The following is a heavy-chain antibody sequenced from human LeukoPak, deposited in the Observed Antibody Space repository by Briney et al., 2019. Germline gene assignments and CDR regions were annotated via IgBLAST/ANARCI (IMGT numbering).Heavy chain of an antibody. CDR3: ARAPYYYDSSGYLNWFDP. V-gene: IGHV6-1*01. Sequence: SQTLSLTCAISGDSVSSNSAAWNWIRQSPSRGLEWLGRTYYRSKWYNDYAVSVKSRITINPDTSKNQFSLQLNSVTPEDTAVYYCARAPYYYDSSGYLNWFDPWGQGTLVTVPS. CDR2: TYYRSKWYN. D-gene: IGHD3-22*01. CDR1: GDSVSSNSAA. J-gene: IGHJ5*02.